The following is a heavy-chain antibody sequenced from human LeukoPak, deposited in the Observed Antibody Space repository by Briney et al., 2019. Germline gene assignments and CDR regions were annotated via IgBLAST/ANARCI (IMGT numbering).Heavy chain of an antibody. CDR1: GHPINSAYY. CDR3: ARHGEWLTVDY. CDR2: LYHPDST. Sequence: PSETLSLTCAVSGHPINSAYYWVWIRQPPGKGLEWIGSLYHPDSTYYNPSLESRVTISVDTSKNQFSLKLSSVTAADTAVYYCARHGEWLTVDYWGQGTLVTVSS. D-gene: IGHD3-3*01. V-gene: IGHV4-38-2*01. J-gene: IGHJ4*02.